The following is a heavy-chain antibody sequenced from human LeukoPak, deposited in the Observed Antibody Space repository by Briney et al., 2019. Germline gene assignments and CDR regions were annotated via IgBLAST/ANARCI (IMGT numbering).Heavy chain of an antibody. Sequence: ASVKVSCKASGYTFTGYYMHWVRQAPGQGLEWMGWISGYNGNTNYARKFQGRVTLTTDTSTSTAYMELRSLRFDDTAVYYCTREGQLGYWGQGTLVTVSS. CDR1: GYTFTGYY. V-gene: IGHV1-18*04. CDR3: TREGQLGY. CDR2: ISGYNGNT. D-gene: IGHD6-6*01. J-gene: IGHJ4*02.